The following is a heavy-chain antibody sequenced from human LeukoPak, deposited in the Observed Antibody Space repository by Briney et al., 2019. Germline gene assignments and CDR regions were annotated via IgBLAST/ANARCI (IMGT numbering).Heavy chain of an antibody. D-gene: IGHD5-24*01. J-gene: IGHJ3*02. CDR1: GGSISSYY. CDR2: IYYSGST. Sequence: PSETLSLTCTVSGGSISSYYWSWIRQPPGKGLEWIGYIYYSGSTNYNPSLKSRVIISVDTSKNQFSLKLSAVTAADTVVYYCARGRDGFDIWGQGTGVTASS. CDR3: ARGRDGFDI. V-gene: IGHV4-59*01.